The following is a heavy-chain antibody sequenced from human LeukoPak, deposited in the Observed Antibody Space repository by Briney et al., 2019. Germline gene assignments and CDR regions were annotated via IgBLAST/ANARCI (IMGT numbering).Heavy chain of an antibody. CDR1: GFTFSNYW. J-gene: IGHJ4*02. CDR2: MKQDGSAR. D-gene: IGHD2-15*01. V-gene: IGHV3-7*01. CDR3: ARDVVGSLDY. Sequence: PGGSLRLSCAVSGFTFSNYWTAWVRQAPGKGPEWVANMKQDGSARHYADSVKGRFTISRDNAQNSVYLQMNSLRAEDTAVYYCARDVVGSLDYWGLGTLVTVSS.